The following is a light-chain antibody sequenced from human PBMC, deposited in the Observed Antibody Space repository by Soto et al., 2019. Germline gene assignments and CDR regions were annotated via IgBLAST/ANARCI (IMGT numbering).Light chain of an antibody. CDR3: SSKTSTNTLL. J-gene: IGLJ2*01. CDR1: ACDIGGCNY. Sequence: QSALTQPASVSGSPGQSITISCTGTACDIGGCNYVSWYLQLPGKAPKLLLYEVNIRPSGVSNRFAGSKSGNTASLTISGLQAEDEADYYCSSKTSTNTLLFGGGTKVTVL. CDR2: EVN. V-gene: IGLV2-14*01.